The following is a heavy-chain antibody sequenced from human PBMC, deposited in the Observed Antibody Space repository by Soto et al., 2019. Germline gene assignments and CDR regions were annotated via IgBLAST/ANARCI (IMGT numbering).Heavy chain of an antibody. J-gene: IGHJ3*02. CDR2: INAGNGNT. CDR1: GYTFTSYA. Sequence: GASVKVSCKASGYTFTSYAMHWVRQAPGQRLEWMGWINAGNGNTKYSQKFQGRVTITRDTSASTAYMELSSLRSEDTAVYYCARTGTTGTTHDAFDIWGQGTMVTVSS. V-gene: IGHV1-3*01. D-gene: IGHD1-1*01. CDR3: ARTGTTGTTHDAFDI.